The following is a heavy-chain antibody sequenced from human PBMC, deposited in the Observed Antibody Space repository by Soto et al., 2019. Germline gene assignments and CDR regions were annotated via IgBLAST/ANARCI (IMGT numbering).Heavy chain of an antibody. V-gene: IGHV4-31*03. CDR2: IYYSGST. Sequence: PSETLSLTCTVSGGSISSGGYYWSWIRQHPGKGLEWIGYIYYSGSTYYNPSLKSRVTISVDTSKNQFSLKLSSVTAADTAVYYCARDTYGSGSYPPVFEHWGQGTLVTVSS. CDR1: GGSISSGGYY. CDR3: ARDTYGSGSYPPVFEH. J-gene: IGHJ4*02. D-gene: IGHD3-10*01.